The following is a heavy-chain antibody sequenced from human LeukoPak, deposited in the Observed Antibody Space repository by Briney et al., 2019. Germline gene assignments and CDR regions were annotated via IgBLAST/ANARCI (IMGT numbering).Heavy chain of an antibody. CDR3: ARSWYFDL. J-gene: IGHJ2*01. CDR2: TTGSGATT. Sequence: PGGFLRLSCAASGFTFSSYVMTWVRQAPGKGLEWVTTTTGSGATTDYADSVKGRFTISRDNSKNTLSLQMNSLRAEDTAVYYCARSWYFDLWGRGTLVTVSS. CDR1: GFTFSSYV. V-gene: IGHV3-23*01.